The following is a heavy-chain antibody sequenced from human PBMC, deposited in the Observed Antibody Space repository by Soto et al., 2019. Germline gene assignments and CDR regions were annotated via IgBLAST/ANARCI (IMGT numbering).Heavy chain of an antibody. CDR3: GRDSLAGRVYYYYGMDV. CDR1: GDSVSSNRAA. CDR2: TYYRSKWYN. D-gene: IGHD1-26*01. J-gene: IGHJ6*02. V-gene: IGHV6-1*01. Sequence: WQTLSLTCAISGDSVSSNRAAWNWIRQPPSRGLEWLGRTYYRSKWYNDYAVSVKSRITITPATSKNQFSLQLNSVTPEDTAVYYCGRDSLAGRVYYYYGMDVWGQGTTVTVSS.